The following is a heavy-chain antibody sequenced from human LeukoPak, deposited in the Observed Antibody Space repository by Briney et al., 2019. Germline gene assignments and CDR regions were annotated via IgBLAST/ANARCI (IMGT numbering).Heavy chain of an antibody. J-gene: IGHJ5*02. CDR3: ARGPYCSSTSCYTNWFDP. CDR1: GYSISSGYY. V-gene: IGHV4-38-2*02. Sequence: SETLSLTCTVSGYSISSGYYWGWIRQPPGKGLEWIGSIYHSGSTYYNPSLKSRVTISVDTSKNQFSLKLSSVTAADTAVYYCARGPYCSSTSCYTNWFDPWGQGTLVTVSS. CDR2: IYHSGST. D-gene: IGHD2-2*02.